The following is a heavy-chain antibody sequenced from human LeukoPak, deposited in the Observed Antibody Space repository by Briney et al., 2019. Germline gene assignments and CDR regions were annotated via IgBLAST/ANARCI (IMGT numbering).Heavy chain of an antibody. CDR2: INHSGST. J-gene: IGHJ4*02. CDR1: GGSFSGYY. Sequence: ASETLSLTCAVYGGSFSGYYWSWIRQPPGKGLEWIGEINHSGSTNYNPSLKSRVTMSVDTSKNQFSLKLSSVTAADTAVYYCARLRPIVGVTREGYFDYWGQGTLVTVSS. D-gene: IGHD1-26*01. V-gene: IGHV4-34*01. CDR3: ARLRPIVGVTREGYFDY.